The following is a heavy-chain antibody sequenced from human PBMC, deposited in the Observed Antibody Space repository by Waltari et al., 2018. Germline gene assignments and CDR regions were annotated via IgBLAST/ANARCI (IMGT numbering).Heavy chain of an antibody. V-gene: IGHV4-39*01. D-gene: IGHD6-13*01. CDR1: DDSISSGDYY. CDR2: VYYSGST. J-gene: IGHJ4*02. Sequence: QLQLQESGPGLLKPSGTLSLTCTVSDDSISSGDYYWGWIRQSPGKGPEWIGSVYYSGSTSYNTSRRRRVTSSVDTSKKQFSLKLSSVTAADTAVYYCARSLHIFRAAAGMFDYWGQGTLVTVSS. CDR3: ARSLHIFRAAAGMFDY.